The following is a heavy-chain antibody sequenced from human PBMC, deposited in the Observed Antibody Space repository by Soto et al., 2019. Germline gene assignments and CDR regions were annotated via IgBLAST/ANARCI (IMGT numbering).Heavy chain of an antibody. CDR3: ARSDYGDYEGYYYYGMDV. CDR1: GYTFTSYA. CDR2: INAGNGNT. D-gene: IGHD4-17*01. J-gene: IGHJ6*02. Sequence: ASVKVSCKASGYTFTSYAMHWVRQAPGQRLEWMGWINAGNGNTEYSQKFQGRVTITRDTSASTAYMELSSLRSEDTAVYYCARSDYGDYEGYYYYGMDVWGQGTTVTVSS. V-gene: IGHV1-3*01.